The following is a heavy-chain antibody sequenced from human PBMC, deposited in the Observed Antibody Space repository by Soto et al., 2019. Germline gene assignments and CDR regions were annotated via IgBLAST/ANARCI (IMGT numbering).Heavy chain of an antibody. CDR3: ASVTYSGSYYGGLDY. D-gene: IGHD1-26*01. V-gene: IGHV4-38-2*01. CDR1: GYSISSGYY. Sequence: KPSETLSLTCAVSGYSISSGYYWGWIRQPPGKGLEWIGSIYHSGSTYYNPSLKSRVTISVDTSKNQFSLKLSSVTAADTAVYYCASVTYSGSYYGGLDYWGQGTLVTV. CDR2: IYHSGST. J-gene: IGHJ4*02.